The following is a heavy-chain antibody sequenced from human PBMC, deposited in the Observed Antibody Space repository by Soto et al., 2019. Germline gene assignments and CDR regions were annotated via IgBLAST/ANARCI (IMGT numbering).Heavy chain of an antibody. D-gene: IGHD6-13*01. J-gene: IGHJ6*02. CDR1: GYSFTSYW. V-gene: IGHV5-10-1*01. Sequence: PGESLKISCKGSGYSFTSYWISWVRQMPGKGLEWMGRIDPSDSYTNYSPSFQGHVTISADKSISTAYLQWSSLKASDTAMYYCARYSRXGYSSSWGHYYYYGMDVWGQGTTVTVSS. CDR3: ARYSRXGYSSSWGHYYYYGMDV. CDR2: IDPSDSYT.